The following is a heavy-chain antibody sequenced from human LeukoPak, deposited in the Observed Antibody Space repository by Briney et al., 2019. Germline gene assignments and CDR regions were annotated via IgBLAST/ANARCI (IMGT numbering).Heavy chain of an antibody. V-gene: IGHV3-48*03. D-gene: IGHD1-26*01. J-gene: IGHJ4*02. CDR2: ISSSGSTI. CDR1: GFTFSSYE. CDR3: ARGQTQLLRWLNY. Sequence: PGGSLRLSCAASGFTFSSYEMNWVRQAPGKGLEWVSYISSSGSTIYYADSVKGRFTISRDNAKNSLYLQMSRLRSDDTAVYYCARGQTQLLRWLNYWGQGTLVTVSS.